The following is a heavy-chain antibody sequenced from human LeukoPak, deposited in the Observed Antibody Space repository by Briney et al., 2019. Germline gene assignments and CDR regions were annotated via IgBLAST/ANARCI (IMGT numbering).Heavy chain of an antibody. CDR1: GYTFTGYY. CDR2: INPNSGGT. CDR3: ARDREGYCSSTSCYDMDV. J-gene: IGHJ6*03. Sequence: ASVKVSCKASGYTFTGYYMHWVRQAPGQGLEWMGWINPNSGGTNYAQKFQGRVTMTRDTSISTAYMELSRLRSDDTAVYYCARDREGYCSSTSCYDMDVWGKGTTVTVSS. V-gene: IGHV1-2*02. D-gene: IGHD2-2*01.